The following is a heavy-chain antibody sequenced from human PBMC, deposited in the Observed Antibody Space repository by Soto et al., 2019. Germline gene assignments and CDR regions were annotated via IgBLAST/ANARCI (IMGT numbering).Heavy chain of an antibody. Sequence: QVQLVQSGTEVKKRGSSVKVSCKASGGTFRNYPINWVRQAPGQGLEWMGSIFPLTDIPDYAQNFQARLTISADKSTSTAYMALSSLTSDETAMYFCARGPLVVLNYFESWGQGTLVTVSS. CDR1: GGTFRNYP. CDR3: ARGPLVVLNYFES. J-gene: IGHJ4*02. CDR2: IFPLTDIP. V-gene: IGHV1-69*02.